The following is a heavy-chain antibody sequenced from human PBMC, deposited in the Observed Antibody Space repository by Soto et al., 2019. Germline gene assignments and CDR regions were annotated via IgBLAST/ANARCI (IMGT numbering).Heavy chain of an antibody. CDR2: IRGSGGST. V-gene: IGHV3-23*01. Sequence: EVQLLESGGGLVQPGGSLRLSCAAPGLTFSSYSMIWVRQAPGKGREWVSAIRGSGGSTYYADSVKGRFTISRDNSKNTLYLQMNSLRAEDTAVYYCSLAAALSEWGQGTLVTVSS. CDR1: GLTFSSYS. D-gene: IGHD6-13*01. J-gene: IGHJ4*02. CDR3: SLAAALSE.